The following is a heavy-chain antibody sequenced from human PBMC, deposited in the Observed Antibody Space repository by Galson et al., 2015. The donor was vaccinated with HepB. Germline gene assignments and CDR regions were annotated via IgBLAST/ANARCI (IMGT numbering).Heavy chain of an antibody. V-gene: IGHV3-48*01. CDR3: ARALNGAYDY. J-gene: IGHJ4*02. CDR2: ISSNSGTI. D-gene: IGHD2-8*01. CDR1: GFTFSGYN. Sequence: SLRLSCAGSGFTFSGYNMNWVRQAPGKGLEWLSSISSNSGTIYYADSVKGRFTISRDEARNSLYLQMNSLRGEDTAVYYCARALNGAYDYWGQGTLVIVSA.